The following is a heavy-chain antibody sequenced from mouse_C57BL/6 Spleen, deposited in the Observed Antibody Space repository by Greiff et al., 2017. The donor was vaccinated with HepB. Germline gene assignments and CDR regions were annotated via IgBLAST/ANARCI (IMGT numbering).Heavy chain of an antibody. D-gene: IGHD2-2*01. CDR2: FHPYNDDT. CDR1: GYTFTTYP. J-gene: IGHJ2*01. CDR3: ARGGYGYDHGNLDY. V-gene: IGHV1-47*01. Sequence: QVQLQQSGAELVKPGASVKMSCKASGYTFTTYPIEWMKQNHGKRLEWIGNFHPYNDDTKYNEKFKGKATLTVEKSSSTVYLELRRLTSDDSAVYCCARGGYGYDHGNLDYWGQGTTLTVSS.